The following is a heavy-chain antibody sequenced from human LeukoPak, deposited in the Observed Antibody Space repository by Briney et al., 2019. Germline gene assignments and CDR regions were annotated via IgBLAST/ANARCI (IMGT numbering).Heavy chain of an antibody. CDR3: ARDYYYGSGSYYPFDY. CDR1: GYDFTSYA. V-gene: IGHV1-3*01. J-gene: IGHJ4*02. Sequence: GASVKVSCKASGYDFTSYAMHWVRQAPGQRLEWMGWINAGNGNTKYSQKFQDRVTVIRDTSTSTAYMELSSLRSEDTAVYYCARDYYYGSGSYYPFDYWGQGTLVTVSS. CDR2: INAGNGNT. D-gene: IGHD3-10*01.